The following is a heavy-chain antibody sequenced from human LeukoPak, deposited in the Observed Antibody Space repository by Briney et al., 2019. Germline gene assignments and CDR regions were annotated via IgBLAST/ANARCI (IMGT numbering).Heavy chain of an antibody. J-gene: IGHJ4*02. V-gene: IGHV3-15*01. CDR1: GFTFSSAW. CDR2: IKSKTHGGTT. D-gene: IGHD6-19*01. Sequence: GGSLRLSCAASGFTFSSAWMSWVRQAPGKGLEWVGRIKSKTHGGTTDYAAPVKGRFTISRDDSKNIFYLQMNSLKTEDTAVYYCTTSPVPGLDYWGQGTLVTVSS. CDR3: TTSPVPGLDY.